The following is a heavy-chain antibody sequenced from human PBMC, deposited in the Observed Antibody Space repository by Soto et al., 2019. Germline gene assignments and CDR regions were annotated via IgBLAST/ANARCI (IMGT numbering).Heavy chain of an antibody. Sequence: EVQLVESGGGLVQPGGSLRLSCAASGFTFSSYSMNWVRQAPGKGLEWVSYISSSSTIYYADSVKGRFTISRDNAKNSLYLQMNSLRDEDTAVYYCARDGDSSGWYNWFDPWGQGTLVTVSS. CDR1: GFTFSSYS. CDR2: ISSSSTI. J-gene: IGHJ5*02. D-gene: IGHD6-19*01. V-gene: IGHV3-48*02. CDR3: ARDGDSSGWYNWFDP.